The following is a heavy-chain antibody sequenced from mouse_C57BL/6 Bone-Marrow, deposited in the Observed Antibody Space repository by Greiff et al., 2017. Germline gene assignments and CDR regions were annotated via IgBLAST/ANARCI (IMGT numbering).Heavy chain of an antibody. V-gene: IGHV1-26*01. J-gene: IGHJ2*01. CDR2: INPNNGGT. CDR1: GYTFTDYY. CDR3: ARRGAG. Sequence: EVMLQQSGPELVKPGASVKISCKASGYTFTDYYMNWVKQSHGKSLEWIGDINPNNGGTSYNQKFKGKATLTVDKSSSTAYMELRSLTSEDSAVYYCARRGAGWGQGTTLTVSS. D-gene: IGHD6-1*01.